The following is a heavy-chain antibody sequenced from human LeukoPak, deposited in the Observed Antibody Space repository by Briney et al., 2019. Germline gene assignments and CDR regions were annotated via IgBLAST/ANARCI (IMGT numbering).Heavy chain of an antibody. D-gene: IGHD3-3*01. CDR3: STPWSY. CDR2: IYSGGST. Sequence: PGGSLRLACAASGFTVSSNYMSWVRQAPGKGLEWVSVIYSGGSTYYADSVKGRFTISRDNAKNTLYLQMNSLTAEDTAVYFCSTPWSYWGRGTLVTVSS. CDR1: GFTVSSNY. V-gene: IGHV3-53*01. J-gene: IGHJ4*02.